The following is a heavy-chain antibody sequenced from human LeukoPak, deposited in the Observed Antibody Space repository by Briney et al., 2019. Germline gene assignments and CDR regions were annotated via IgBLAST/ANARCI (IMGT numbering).Heavy chain of an antibody. V-gene: IGHV1-46*01. D-gene: IGHD2-2*01. CDR3: ARALVVVPAAHMAPYYYYYMDV. CDR2: INPSGSST. CDR1: GYTFTSYY. Sequence: ASVTVSCKASGYTFTSYYMHWVRQAPGQGLEWMGIINPSGSSTSYAQKFQGRVTMTRDTSTSTVYMELSSLRSEDTAVYYCARALVVVPAAHMAPYYYYYMDVWGKGTTVTVSS. J-gene: IGHJ6*03.